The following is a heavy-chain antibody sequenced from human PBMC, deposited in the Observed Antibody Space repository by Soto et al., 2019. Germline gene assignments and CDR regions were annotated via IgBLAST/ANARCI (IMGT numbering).Heavy chain of an antibody. J-gene: IGHJ4*02. Sequence: QLQLQESGPGLVKPSETLSLTCTVSGGSISSSNYYWGWIRQPPGKGLEWIGSIYYSGSTYYNPSLKSRVTISVDTSKNQFSLKLSSVTAADTAVYYCARPHYCSDTSCHEAFDYWGQGTLVTVSS. D-gene: IGHD2-2*01. CDR1: GGSISSSNYY. V-gene: IGHV4-39*01. CDR2: IYYSGST. CDR3: ARPHYCSDTSCHEAFDY.